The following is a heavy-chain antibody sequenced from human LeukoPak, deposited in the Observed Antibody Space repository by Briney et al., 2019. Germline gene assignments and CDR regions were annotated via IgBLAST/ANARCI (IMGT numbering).Heavy chain of an antibody. V-gene: IGHV5-51*01. CDR1: GYSFTSYW. CDR3: ARSYYFDSSGYLGGFDY. Sequence: GESLKISCKGSGYSFTSYWIGWVRQMPGKGLEWMGIIYPGDSDTRYSPSFQSQVTISADKSISTAYLQWSSLKASDTAMYYCARSYYFDSSGYLGGFDYWGQGTLVTVSS. J-gene: IGHJ4*02. D-gene: IGHD3-22*01. CDR2: IYPGDSDT.